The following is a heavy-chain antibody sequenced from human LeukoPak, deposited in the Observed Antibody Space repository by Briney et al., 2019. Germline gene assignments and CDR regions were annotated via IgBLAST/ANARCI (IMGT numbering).Heavy chain of an antibody. J-gene: IGHJ6*02. V-gene: IGHV3-23*01. D-gene: IGHD5-24*01. CDR1: GFTFSTYA. CDR2: ISGSGIHT. CDR3: AKALRSDGYNYEKALDV. Sequence: HPGGSLRLSCAASGFTFSTYAMAWVRQAPGKGLEWVSGISGSGIHTYYAASMRGRFIISRDNSKNSLYLQLNSLRVEDTALYYCAKALRSDGYNYEKALDVWGRGTTVTVSS.